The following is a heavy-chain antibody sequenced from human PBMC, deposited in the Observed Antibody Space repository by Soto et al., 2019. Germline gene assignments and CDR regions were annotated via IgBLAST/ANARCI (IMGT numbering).Heavy chain of an antibody. V-gene: IGHV1-69*01. J-gene: IGHJ3*02. CDR3: ARDGDVTSTRPRGGFNI. CDR1: GGTFSSYT. Sequence: QVQLVQSGAEVKKPGSSVKVSCKASGGTFSSYTFSWVRQAPGQGLEWMGGIVPLFGTTNDAKIFQGRATITADESTSTVYMELSSLTSKDSAIYYCARDGDVTSTRPRGGFNIWGQGTVITVSS. CDR2: IVPLFGTT. D-gene: IGHD6-6*01.